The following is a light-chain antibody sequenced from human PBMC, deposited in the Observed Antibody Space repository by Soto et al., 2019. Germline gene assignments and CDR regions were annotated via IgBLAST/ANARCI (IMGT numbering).Light chain of an antibody. J-gene: IGKJ1*01. CDR1: QSISSW. Sequence: DIQMTQSPSTLSASVGDRVTITCRASQSISSWLAWYQQKPGKAPKLLIYKASTLQSGVPSRFSGSGSGTAFTLAIRSLQPHDYANYYCQQYNDKWKFGRGTKV. V-gene: IGKV1-5*03. CDR3: QQYNDKWK. CDR2: KAS.